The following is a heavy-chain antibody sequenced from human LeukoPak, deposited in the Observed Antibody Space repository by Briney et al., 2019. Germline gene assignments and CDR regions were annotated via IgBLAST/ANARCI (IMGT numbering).Heavy chain of an antibody. V-gene: IGHV1-69*13. CDR3: ARDPETAYYYGMDV. Sequence: SVKVPCKASGGTFSSYAISWVRQAPGQGLEWVGGIIPIFGTANYAQKFQGRVTITADESTSTAYMELSSLRSEDTAVYYCARDPETAYYYGMDVWGQGTTVTVSS. J-gene: IGHJ6*02. CDR2: IIPIFGTA. CDR1: GGTFSSYA.